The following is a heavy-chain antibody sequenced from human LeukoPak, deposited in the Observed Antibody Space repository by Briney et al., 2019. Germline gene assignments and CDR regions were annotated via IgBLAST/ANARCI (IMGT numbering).Heavy chain of an antibody. Sequence: PSETLSLTCAVYGGSFSGYYWSGIRQPPGKGLEWIREINHSGSTNYNPSLTSRVTISVDTSKNQFSLKLSSVTAADTAVYYCASDNWGSDYWGQGTLVTVSS. V-gene: IGHV4-34*01. CDR1: GGSFSGYY. CDR2: INHSGST. CDR3: ASDNWGSDY. D-gene: IGHD7-27*01. J-gene: IGHJ4*02.